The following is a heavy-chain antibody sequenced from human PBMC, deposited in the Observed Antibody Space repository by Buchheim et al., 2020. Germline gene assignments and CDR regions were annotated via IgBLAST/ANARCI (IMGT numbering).Heavy chain of an antibody. CDR2: INPSGGDT. CDR3: AREGNDFWSGYAVFYGMDV. V-gene: IGHV1-46*01. Sequence: QGQLVQSGAEMKMPGASVIVSCRASGFPLTNYYIHWVRQAPGQGLEWVGRINPSGGDTIYAQRFQGRVTMTRDTSTSTVEMELRSLRSDDSAVYFCAREGNDFWSGYAVFYGMDVWGQGTT. J-gene: IGHJ6*02. D-gene: IGHD3-3*01. CDR1: GFPLTNYY.